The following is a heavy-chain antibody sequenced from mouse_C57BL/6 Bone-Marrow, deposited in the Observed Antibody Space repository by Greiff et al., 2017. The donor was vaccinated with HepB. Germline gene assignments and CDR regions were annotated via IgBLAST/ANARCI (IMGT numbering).Heavy chain of an antibody. CDR1: GFTFSDYG. CDR3: ARRNAMDY. Sequence: EVQRVESGGGLVKPGGSLKLSCAASGFTFSDYGMHWVRQAPEKGLEWVAYISSGSSTIDYADTGKGRFTISRDNAKHTLFLQMTSLRSEETAMYYCARRNAMDYWGQGTSVTVSS. CDR2: ISSGSSTI. J-gene: IGHJ4*01. V-gene: IGHV5-17*01.